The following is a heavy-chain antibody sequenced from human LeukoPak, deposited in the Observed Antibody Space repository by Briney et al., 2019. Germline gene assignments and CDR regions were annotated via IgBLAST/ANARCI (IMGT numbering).Heavy chain of an antibody. CDR3: AIPSRIPLSTIGAFDI. D-gene: IGHD5-18*01. J-gene: IGHJ3*02. CDR2: INHSGST. CDR1: GGSFSGYY. V-gene: IGHV4-34*01. Sequence: PSETLSLTCAVYGGSFSGYYWSWIRQPPGKGLEWIGEINHSGSTNYNPSLKSRVTISVDTSKNQFSLKLSSVTAADTAVYYCAIPSRIPLSTIGAFDIWGQGTMVTVSS.